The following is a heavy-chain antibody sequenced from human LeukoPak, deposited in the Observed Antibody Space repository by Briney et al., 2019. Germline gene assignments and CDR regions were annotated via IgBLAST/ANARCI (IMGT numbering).Heavy chain of an antibody. CDR1: GFTFSSYA. D-gene: IGHD2-8*01. Sequence: GGSLRLSCAASGFTFSSYAMSWVRQAPGKGLEWVSAISGSGGSTYYADSVKGRFTISRDNSKSTLYLQMNSLRAEDTAVYYCAKDYKSDIVRHWGQGTLVTVSS. CDR3: AKDYKSDIVRH. CDR2: ISGSGGST. V-gene: IGHV3-23*01. J-gene: IGHJ4*02.